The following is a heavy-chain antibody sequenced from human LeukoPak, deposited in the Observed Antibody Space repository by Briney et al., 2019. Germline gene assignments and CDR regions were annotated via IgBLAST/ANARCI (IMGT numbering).Heavy chain of an antibody. CDR2: IYYSGST. Sequence: PSDTLSLTCTVSGGSISSSSYYWGWLRQPPGKGREWIGSIYYSGSTYYNPSLKSRVPISVDTSRNQFSLTVSSVTAADTAVYYCARHVRSGYSSGWADWYFDLWGRGTLVTVSS. V-gene: IGHV4-39*01. J-gene: IGHJ2*01. CDR1: GGSISSSSYY. CDR3: ARHVRSGYSSGWADWYFDL. D-gene: IGHD6-19*01.